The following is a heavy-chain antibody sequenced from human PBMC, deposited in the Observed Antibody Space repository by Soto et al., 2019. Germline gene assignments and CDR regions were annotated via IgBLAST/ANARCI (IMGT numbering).Heavy chain of an antibody. J-gene: IGHJ4*02. CDR2: ISYDGSNK. V-gene: IGHV3-30*18. Sequence: QVQLVESGGGVVQPGRSPRLSCAASGFTFSSYGMHWVRQAPGKGLEWVAVISYDGSNKYYADSVKGRFTISRDNSKNTLYLQMNSLRAEDTAVYYCAKALVITMIVVVIPMPDYWGQGTLVTVSS. CDR3: AKALVITMIVVVIPMPDY. D-gene: IGHD3-22*01. CDR1: GFTFSSYG.